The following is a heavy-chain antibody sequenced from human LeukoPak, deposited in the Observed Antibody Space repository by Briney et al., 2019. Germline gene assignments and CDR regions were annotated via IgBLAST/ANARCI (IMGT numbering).Heavy chain of an antibody. Sequence: RSGGSLRLSCAASGFTFSSYGMHWVRQAPGKGLVWVSRINNDGSSTTYADSVTGRFTISRDNAKNTLYLQMNSLRAEDTAVYYCARGGSANFDYWGQGSLVTVSS. D-gene: IGHD3-16*01. CDR3: ARGGSANFDY. V-gene: IGHV3-74*01. J-gene: IGHJ4*02. CDR2: INNDGSST. CDR1: GFTFSSYG.